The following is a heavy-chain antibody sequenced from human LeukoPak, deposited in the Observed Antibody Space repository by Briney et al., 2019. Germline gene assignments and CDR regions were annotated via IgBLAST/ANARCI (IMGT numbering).Heavy chain of an antibody. D-gene: IGHD5-18*01. CDR3: AKITRGYSYGIEDY. J-gene: IGHJ4*02. Sequence: GGSLRLSCAASGFTVSSNYMSWVRQAPGKGLEWVSVIYSGGSIYYADSVKGRFTISRDNSKNTLYLQMNSLRAEDTAVYYCAKITRGYSYGIEDYWGQGTLVTVSS. V-gene: IGHV3-66*01. CDR2: IYSGGSI. CDR1: GFTVSSNY.